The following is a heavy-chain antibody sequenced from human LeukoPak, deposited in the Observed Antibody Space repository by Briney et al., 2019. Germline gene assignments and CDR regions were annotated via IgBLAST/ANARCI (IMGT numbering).Heavy chain of an antibody. CDR2: IYPGDSEG. CDR3: ARIEGSTFDH. CDR1: GYTFTSYW. Sequence: GESLKISFKGSGYTFTSYWIGWVRQMPGKGLEWMGIIYPGDSEGKYNPSLQGQVTISADKSISTAYLQWSSLKASDTAIYYCARIEGSTFDHWGQGTLVTVSS. J-gene: IGHJ4*02. V-gene: IGHV5-51*01.